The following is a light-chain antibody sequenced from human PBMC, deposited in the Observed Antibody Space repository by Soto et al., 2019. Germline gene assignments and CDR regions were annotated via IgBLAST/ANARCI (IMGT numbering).Light chain of an antibody. CDR3: QQSFSTPWT. CDR1: QSITSY. J-gene: IGKJ1*01. Sequence: EIQMTQSPSSLPASVGDGVTITCRASQSITSYLNWYQQKPGKAPNLLIYAVSNLQSGVPSRFSGSGSGTEFTLTSSSLQPEDFATYYCQQSFSTPWTFGQGTKVEIK. CDR2: AVS. V-gene: IGKV1-39*01.